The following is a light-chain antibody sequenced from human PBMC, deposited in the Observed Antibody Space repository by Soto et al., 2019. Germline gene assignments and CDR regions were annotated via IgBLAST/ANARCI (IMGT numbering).Light chain of an antibody. CDR2: GTS. Sequence: ESMLTQSPGTLSLSPGERATLSCRASQSVDSRFLTWYQQKPGQTPRHLIYGTSIRATGIPDRFSGSGSGTDFTLIISRVEPEDSAVYYCLQFGTSPPAFTFGQGTKLEI. J-gene: IGKJ2*01. V-gene: IGKV3-20*01. CDR1: QSVDSRF. CDR3: LQFGTSPPAFT.